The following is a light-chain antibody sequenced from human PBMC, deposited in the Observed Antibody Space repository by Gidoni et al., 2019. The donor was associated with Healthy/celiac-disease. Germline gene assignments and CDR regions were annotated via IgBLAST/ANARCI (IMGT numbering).Light chain of an antibody. J-gene: IGKJ1*01. V-gene: IGKV3-11*01. CDR2: DAS. Sequence: EIVLTQSPATLSLSPGERATLSCRASQSVSSYLAWYQQKPGQAPRLLIDDASNRATGIPARFSGSGSGTDFTLTISSLEPEDFAVYYCQQRSNWPPGSTFGQGTKVEIK. CDR1: QSVSSY. CDR3: QQRSNWPPGST.